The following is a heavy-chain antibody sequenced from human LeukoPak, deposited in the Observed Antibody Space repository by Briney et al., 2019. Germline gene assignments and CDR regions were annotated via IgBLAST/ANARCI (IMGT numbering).Heavy chain of an antibody. CDR2: INPNSGGT. D-gene: IGHD3-22*01. CDR1: GYTFTGYY. Sequence: GASVKVSCKASGYTFTGYYMHWVRQAPGQGLEWMGWINPNSGGTNYAQKFQGRVTMTTDTSTSTAYMELRSLRSGDTAVYYCARGSSGYYNDAFDIWGQGTMVTVSS. V-gene: IGHV1-2*02. CDR3: ARGSSGYYNDAFDI. J-gene: IGHJ3*02.